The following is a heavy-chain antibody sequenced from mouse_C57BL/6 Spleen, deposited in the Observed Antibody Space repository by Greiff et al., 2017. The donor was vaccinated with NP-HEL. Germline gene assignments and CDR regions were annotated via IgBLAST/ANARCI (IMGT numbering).Heavy chain of an antibody. V-gene: IGHV2-9-1*01. CDR1: GFSFTSYA. J-gene: IGHJ4*01. CDR2: IWTGGGT. CDR3: DREDYYGNSSIYAMDY. Sequence: QVQLKEPGPGLVAPSQCLSISCTVSGFSFTSYAISWVRQPPGKGLEWLGVIWTGGGTNYYSALKSRLSISKDNSKTQVLLKMNMLQTEDTARYYCDREDYYGNSSIYAMDYWGQGTSVTVSS. D-gene: IGHD1-1*01.